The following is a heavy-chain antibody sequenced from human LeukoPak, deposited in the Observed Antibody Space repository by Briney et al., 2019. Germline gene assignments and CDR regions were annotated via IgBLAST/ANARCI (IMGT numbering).Heavy chain of an antibody. Sequence: PGGSLRLSCAASGFTFSSDAMTWVRQAPGKALDWVSLISSNGGDTYYADSVKGRFTISRDNSKNTLYLQMNSLRAEDTAVYYCARKFSGSGWIFDYWGQGTLVTVSS. CDR3: ARKFSGSGWIFDY. CDR2: ISSNGGDT. D-gene: IGHD6-19*01. J-gene: IGHJ4*02. V-gene: IGHV3-23*01. CDR1: GFTFSSDA.